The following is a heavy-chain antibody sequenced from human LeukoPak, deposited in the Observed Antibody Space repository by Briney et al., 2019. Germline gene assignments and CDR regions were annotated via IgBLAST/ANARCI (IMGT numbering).Heavy chain of an antibody. CDR1: GFTFSDYW. CDR3: AGAMDY. J-gene: IGHJ4*02. CDR2: INQDGSQK. V-gene: IGHV3-7*03. Sequence: PGGSLRLSCAASGFTFSDYWMNWVRQAPGKGLEWVANINQDGSQKHYVDSVKGRFTISRDNAKNSMYLQMNSLRVEDTAVYYCAGAMDYWGPGTLVTVSS.